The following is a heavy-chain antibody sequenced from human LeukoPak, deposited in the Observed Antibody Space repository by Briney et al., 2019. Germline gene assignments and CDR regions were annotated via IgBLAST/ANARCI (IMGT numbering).Heavy chain of an antibody. CDR3: AGARYFDILNCYFDL. CDR2: TSSSDPGT. Sequence: PGGSLRLSCAASGFPLSSYAMSWVSQGPGKGLEWVAATSSSDPGTYHADSVRGRFTISRDNSKNTLYLQMNSLRAEDTAVYYCAGARYFDILNCYFDLWGRGTLVTVSS. D-gene: IGHD3-9*01. J-gene: IGHJ2*01. V-gene: IGHV3-23*01. CDR1: GFPLSSYA.